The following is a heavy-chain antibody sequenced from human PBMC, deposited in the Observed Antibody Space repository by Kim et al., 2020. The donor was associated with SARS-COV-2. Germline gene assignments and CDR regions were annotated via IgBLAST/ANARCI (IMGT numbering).Heavy chain of an antibody. D-gene: IGHD3-10*01. J-gene: IGHJ5*02. Sequence: VKGRFTISRANSKNTLYLQMNSLRAEDTAVYYCAKPGSGSYYSWFDPWGQGTLVTVSS. V-gene: IGHV3-30*02. CDR3: AKPGSGSYYSWFDP.